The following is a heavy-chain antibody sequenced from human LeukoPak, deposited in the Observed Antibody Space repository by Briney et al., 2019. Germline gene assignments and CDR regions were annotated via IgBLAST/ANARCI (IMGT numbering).Heavy chain of an antibody. CDR2: ISWNSGSI. Sequence: PGGSLRLSCAASGFTFDDYAMHWVRQAPGKGLEGVSGISWNSGSIVYADSVKGRFTISRDNAKNSLYLQMNSLRAEDMALYYCAKAALTYYYDSSGYSSYFDYWGQGTLVTVSS. V-gene: IGHV3-9*03. J-gene: IGHJ4*02. D-gene: IGHD3-22*01. CDR3: AKAALTYYYDSSGYSSYFDY. CDR1: GFTFDDYA.